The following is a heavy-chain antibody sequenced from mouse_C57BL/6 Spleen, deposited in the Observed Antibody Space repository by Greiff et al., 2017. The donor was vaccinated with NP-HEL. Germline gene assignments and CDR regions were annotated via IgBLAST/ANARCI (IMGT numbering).Heavy chain of an antibody. Sequence: EVHLVESGPELVKPGASVKISCKASGYSFTDYNMNWVKQSNGKSLEWIGVINPNYGTTSYNQKFKGKATLTVDQSSSTAYMQLNSLTSEDSAVYYCAREDYYGSSDAMDYWGQGTSVTVSS. CDR3: AREDYYGSSDAMDY. V-gene: IGHV1-39*01. CDR1: GYSFTDYN. J-gene: IGHJ4*01. D-gene: IGHD1-1*01. CDR2: INPNYGTT.